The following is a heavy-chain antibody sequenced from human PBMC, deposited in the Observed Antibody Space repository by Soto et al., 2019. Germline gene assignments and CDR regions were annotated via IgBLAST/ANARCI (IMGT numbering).Heavy chain of an antibody. CDR1: GFTFSSYW. CDR2: IKQDGSEK. Sequence: GGSLRLSCAASGFTFSSYWMSWVRQAPWKGLEWVANIKQDGSEKYYVDSVKGRFTISRDNAKNSLYLQMNSLRAEDTAVYYCARDVYSRGYYYYYYMDVWGKGTTVTVSS. D-gene: IGHD2-8*01. CDR3: ARDVYSRGYYYYYYMDV. J-gene: IGHJ6*03. V-gene: IGHV3-7*01.